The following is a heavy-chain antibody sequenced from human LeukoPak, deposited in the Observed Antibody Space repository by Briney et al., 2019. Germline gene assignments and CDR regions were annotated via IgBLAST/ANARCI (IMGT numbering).Heavy chain of an antibody. J-gene: IGHJ6*03. CDR1: GGSFSGYY. Sequence: SETLSLTCAVYGGSFSGYYWSWIRQPPGKGLEWIGSIYYSGSTYYNPSLKSRVTISVDTSKNQFSLKLSSVTAADTAVYYCAREVGATSHYYYMDVWGKGTTVTVSS. CDR2: IYYSGST. V-gene: IGHV4-34*01. CDR3: AREVGATSHYYYMDV. D-gene: IGHD1-26*01.